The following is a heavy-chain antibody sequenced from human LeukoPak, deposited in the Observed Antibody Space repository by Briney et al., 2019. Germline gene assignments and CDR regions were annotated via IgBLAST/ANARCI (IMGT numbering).Heavy chain of an antibody. D-gene: IGHD5-12*01. CDR2: IYYSGST. CDR3: ARGPSGYHNT. J-gene: IGHJ4*02. CDR1: GDSISSDY. V-gene: IGHV4-59*01. Sequence: SETLSLTCNVSGDSISSDYWSWIRQPPGKGLEWIGHIYYSGSTNYNPSLKSRVTISVDASKNHFSLKVSSVTAADTAVYYCARGPSGYHNTGGQGTLVTVSS.